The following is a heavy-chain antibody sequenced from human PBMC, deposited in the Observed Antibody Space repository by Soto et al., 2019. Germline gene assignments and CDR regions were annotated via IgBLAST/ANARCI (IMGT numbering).Heavy chain of an antibody. CDR3: ARISHDSSPF. Sequence: SGTLSLTCTVSGGSISSSSHCWAWIRERAGKGLEWIGKMYLSGSTYSQWCVKSRVPMSVDTLMNKFSLKVRSVTAADTVVYYCARISHDSSPFWGQGTMVT. D-gene: IGHD3-22*01. CDR2: MYLSGST. J-gene: IGHJ3*01. CDR1: GGSISSSSHC. V-gene: IGHV4-39*07.